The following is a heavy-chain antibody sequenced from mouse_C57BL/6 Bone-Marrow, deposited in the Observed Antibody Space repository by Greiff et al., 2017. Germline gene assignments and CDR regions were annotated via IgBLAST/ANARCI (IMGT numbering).Heavy chain of an antibody. CDR3: ARAYSNYVYYAMDY. CDR2: IDPSDSET. Sequence: QVQLQQPGAELVRPGSSVKLSCKASGYTFTSYWMHWVKQRPIQGLEWIGNIDPSDSETHYNQKFKDKATLTVDKSSSTAYMQLSSLTSEDSAVYYCARAYSNYVYYAMDYWGQGTSVTVSS. V-gene: IGHV1-52*01. J-gene: IGHJ4*01. D-gene: IGHD2-5*01. CDR1: GYTFTSYW.